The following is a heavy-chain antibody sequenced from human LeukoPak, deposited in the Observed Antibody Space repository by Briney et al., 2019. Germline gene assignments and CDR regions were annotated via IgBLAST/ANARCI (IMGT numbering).Heavy chain of an antibody. CDR1: GGTFSSHA. CDR2: INPNNGRT. D-gene: IGHD3-16*01. Sequence: GASVKVSCKASGGTFSSHAIAWVRQAPGQGPEWMGWINPNNGRTNYPQKFQGRVTLTKDTPIRTSYMELSSLRSDDTAVYYCARGPLPGGLWYLDHWGQGTRVAVFS. CDR3: ARGPLPGGLWYLDH. V-gene: IGHV1-2*02. J-gene: IGHJ4*02.